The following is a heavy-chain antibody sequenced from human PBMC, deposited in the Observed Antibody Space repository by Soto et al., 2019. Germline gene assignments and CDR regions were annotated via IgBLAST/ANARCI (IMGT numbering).Heavy chain of an antibody. Sequence: QVQLQESGTGLVKPSETLSLTCTVSGGSISNYYWSWIRQPPGKGLEWIGYIYYSGSTNYNPSLKSRVTISVDTSKNQFSLKLSSVTAADTAVYYCARAGAATLSDYWGQGTLVTVSS. CDR1: GGSISNYY. J-gene: IGHJ4*02. D-gene: IGHD2-15*01. V-gene: IGHV4-59*01. CDR2: IYYSGST. CDR3: ARAGAATLSDY.